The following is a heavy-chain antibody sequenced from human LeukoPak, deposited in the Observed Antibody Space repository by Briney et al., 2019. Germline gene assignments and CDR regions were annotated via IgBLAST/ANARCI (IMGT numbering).Heavy chain of an antibody. CDR2: ISGSGGST. V-gene: IGHV3-23*01. Sequence: GGSLRLSCAASGFTFSSYGMSWVRQAPGKGLEWVSAISGSGGSTYYVDSVKGRFTISRDNSKNTLYLQMNSLRAEDTAVYYCAKEETYYDILTGYYRGSYFDYWGQGTLVTVSS. CDR1: GFTFSSYG. CDR3: AKEETYYDILTGYYRGSYFDY. D-gene: IGHD3-9*01. J-gene: IGHJ4*02.